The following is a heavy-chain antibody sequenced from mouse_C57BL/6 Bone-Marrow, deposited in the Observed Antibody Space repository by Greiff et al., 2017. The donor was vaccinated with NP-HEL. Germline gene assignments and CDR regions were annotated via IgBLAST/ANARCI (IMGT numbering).Heavy chain of an antibody. CDR2: IHPNSGST. V-gene: IGHV1-64*01. D-gene: IGHD4-1*01. CDR3: AIRVLGKRDAMDY. J-gene: IGHJ4*01. CDR1: GYTFTSYW. Sequence: QVQLKQPGAELVKPGASVKLSCKASGYTFTSYWMHWVKQRPGQGLEWIGMIHPNSGSTNYNEKFKSKATLTVDKSYSTASMQLSSLTSEDSAVYYCAIRVLGKRDAMDYWGQGTSVTVSS.